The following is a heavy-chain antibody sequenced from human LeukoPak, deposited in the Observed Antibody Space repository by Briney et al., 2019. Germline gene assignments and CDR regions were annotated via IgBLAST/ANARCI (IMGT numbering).Heavy chain of an antibody. CDR2: VNPDSGDT. CDR1: GYTFSNNY. Sequence: GASVKVSCKASGYTFSNNYMHWVRQAPGQGLEWMGWVNPDSGDTKYEQKFQGRVTMTRDTSINTAYMELSGLRSDDTAVYYCASPSLASGKYYEYWGQGTLVTVSS. V-gene: IGHV1-2*02. J-gene: IGHJ4*02. D-gene: IGHD3-10*01. CDR3: ASPSLASGKYYEY.